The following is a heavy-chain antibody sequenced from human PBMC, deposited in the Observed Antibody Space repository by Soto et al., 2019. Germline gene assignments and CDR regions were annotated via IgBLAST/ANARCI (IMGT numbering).Heavy chain of an antibody. V-gene: IGHV4-39*01. CDR3: ASSADCSSTSCYGYGMDV. J-gene: IGHJ6*02. D-gene: IGHD2-2*01. Sequence: PSETLSLTCTVSGGSISSSSYYWGWIRQPPGKWLEWIGSIYYSGSTYYNPSLKSRVTISVDTSKNQFSLKLSSVTAADTAVYYCASSADCSSTSCYGYGMDVWGQGTTVTVSS. CDR1: GGSISSSSYY. CDR2: IYYSGST.